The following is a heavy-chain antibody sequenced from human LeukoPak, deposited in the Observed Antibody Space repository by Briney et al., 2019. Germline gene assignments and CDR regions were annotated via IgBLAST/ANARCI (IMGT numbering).Heavy chain of an antibody. J-gene: IGHJ4*02. CDR2: IGGSGIST. Sequence: GRSLRLSCAASGFTFSSYAMSWVRQAPRKGLEWVSTIGGSGISTYYADSVKGRFTISRDNAKNSLYLQMNSLRAEDTAVYYCARDSRLGHFDYWGQGTLVSVFS. CDR3: ARDSRLGHFDY. D-gene: IGHD6-19*01. V-gene: IGHV3-23*01. CDR1: GFTFSSYA.